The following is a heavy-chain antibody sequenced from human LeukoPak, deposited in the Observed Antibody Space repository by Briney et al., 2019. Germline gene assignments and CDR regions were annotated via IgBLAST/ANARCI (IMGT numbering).Heavy chain of an antibody. D-gene: IGHD5-12*01. Sequence: SETLSLTCTVSGYSISSGYYWGWIRQPPGQGLVWIGSIYHSGRTYYNPSLKSRVTISVDTSKNQCSLKLSSVTAANTGVYYCARDRDIVATIDAFDIWGQGTMVTVSS. J-gene: IGHJ3*02. V-gene: IGHV4-38-2*02. CDR1: GYSISSGYY. CDR3: ARDRDIVATIDAFDI. CDR2: IYHSGRT.